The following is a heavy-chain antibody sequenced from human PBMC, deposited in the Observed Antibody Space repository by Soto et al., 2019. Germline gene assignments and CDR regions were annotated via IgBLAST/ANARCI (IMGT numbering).Heavy chain of an antibody. J-gene: IGHJ4*02. Sequence: SETLSLTCTVSGGSISSYYWSWIRQPPGKGLEWIGYIYYSGSTNYNPSLKSRVTISVDTSKNQFSLKLSSVTAADTAVYYCARGVGHYGAPLPPGYWGQGTLVTVSS. CDR1: GGSISSYY. V-gene: IGHV4-59*01. CDR2: IYYSGST. D-gene: IGHD4-17*01. CDR3: ARGVGHYGAPLPPGY.